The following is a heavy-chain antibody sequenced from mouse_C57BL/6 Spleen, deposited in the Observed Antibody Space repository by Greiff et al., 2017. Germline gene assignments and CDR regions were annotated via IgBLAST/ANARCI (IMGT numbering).Heavy chain of an antibody. V-gene: IGHV5-17*01. CDR3: ARTGTFDY. D-gene: IGHD4-1*01. Sequence: EVHLVESGGGLVKPGGSLKLSCAASGFTFSDYGMHWVRQAPEKGLEWVAYISSGSSNIYYADTVKGRFTIARDNAKNTLFMQMTSLRSEDTAMYYCARTGTFDYWGQGTTLTGSS. J-gene: IGHJ2*01. CDR1: GFTFSDYG. CDR2: ISSGSSNI.